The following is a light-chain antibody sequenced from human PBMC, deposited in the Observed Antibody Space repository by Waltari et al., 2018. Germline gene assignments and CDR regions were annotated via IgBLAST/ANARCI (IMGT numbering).Light chain of an antibody. CDR1: QDIRNY. CDR3: QQHYNLPLT. Sequence: DIQMTQSPSSLSASVGVRVTITCQASQDIRNYLNWYQHKPGKAPKLLIYDASTLEAGVPSRFSGSGSGTYFTFTISSLQPEDVATYYCQQHYNLPLTFGGGTKVEI. CDR2: DAS. J-gene: IGKJ4*01. V-gene: IGKV1-33*01.